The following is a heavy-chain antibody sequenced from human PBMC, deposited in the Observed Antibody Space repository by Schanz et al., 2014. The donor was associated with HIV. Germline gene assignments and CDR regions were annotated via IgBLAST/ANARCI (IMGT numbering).Heavy chain of an antibody. CDR1: GFNFNNYA. CDR3: AKGLTIWLQPPFDY. J-gene: IGHJ4*02. D-gene: IGHD5-12*01. CDR2: ISESGGRT. Sequence: EVQLLESGGGLEQPGGSLRLSCAASGFNFNNYAMTWVRQAPGKGLEWVSSISESGGRTYYADSVNGRFTISRDNSKNTLYLQMKSLRAEDTAVYYCAKGLTIWLQPPFDYWGQGTLVTVSP. V-gene: IGHV3-23*01.